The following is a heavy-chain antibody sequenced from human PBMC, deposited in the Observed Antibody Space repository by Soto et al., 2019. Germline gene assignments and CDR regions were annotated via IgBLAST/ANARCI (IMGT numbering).Heavy chain of an antibody. V-gene: IGHV4-39*01. CDR2: IYYSGTT. CDR3: ARSISVAMDF. Sequence: SETLSLTCTVSGGSISSSIYHWGWIRQPPGKGLEWIGSIYYSGTTYYNPSLKSRVTISVDTSKNQFSLKLSSVTAADTAVYYCARSISVAMDFWGQGTLVTVSS. J-gene: IGHJ4*02. D-gene: IGHD6-19*01. CDR1: GGSISSSIYH.